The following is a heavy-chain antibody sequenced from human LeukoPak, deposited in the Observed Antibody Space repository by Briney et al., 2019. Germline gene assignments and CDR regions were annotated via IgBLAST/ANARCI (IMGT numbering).Heavy chain of an antibody. CDR2: MNPNSGNT. J-gene: IGHJ3*02. V-gene: IGHV1-8*03. CDR3: ARVDSGSYRGAFDI. D-gene: IGHD1-26*01. CDR1: GYTFTSYD. Sequence: ASVKVSCKASGYTFTSYDINWVRQATGQGLEWMGWMNPNSGNTGYAQKFQGRVTITRNTSISTAYMELSSLRSEDTAVYYCARVDSGSYRGAFDIWGQGTMVTVSS.